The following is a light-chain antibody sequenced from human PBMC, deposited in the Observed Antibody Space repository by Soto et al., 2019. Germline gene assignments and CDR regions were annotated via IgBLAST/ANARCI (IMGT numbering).Light chain of an antibody. J-gene: IGKJ5*01. CDR3: QQYGSSPIT. CDR1: QSISSSY. Sequence: EIVLTQSPGTLSLSPGERATLSCRASQSISSSYLAWYQQKPGQAPRLLIYGASSRATGFPDRFSGSGSGTDFILTISRLEPEDFAVYYCQQYGSSPITFGQGTRLEIK. V-gene: IGKV3-20*01. CDR2: GAS.